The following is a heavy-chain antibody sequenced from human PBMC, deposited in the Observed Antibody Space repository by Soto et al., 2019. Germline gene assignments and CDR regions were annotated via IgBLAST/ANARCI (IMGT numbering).Heavy chain of an antibody. CDR2: IYWDDDK. Sequence: QITLKESGPTLVKPTQTLTLTCTFSGFSLSTSGVGVGWIRQPPGKALEWLALIYWDDDKRYSPSLKSRLTIAQDTSKNHVVLTIPNMDPVDTATYHCAHRVTGECFDPWCQGTLVTVSS. D-gene: IGHD3-10*01. J-gene: IGHJ5*02. V-gene: IGHV2-5*02. CDR1: GFSLSTSGVG. CDR3: AHRVTGECFDP.